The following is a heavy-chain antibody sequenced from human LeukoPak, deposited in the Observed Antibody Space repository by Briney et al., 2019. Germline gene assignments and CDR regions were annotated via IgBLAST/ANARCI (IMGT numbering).Heavy chain of an antibody. CDR3: ARHTAMVPFDY. Sequence: ASVKVSCKASGYTFTGYYMHWVRQAPGQGLEWMGWINPNSGGTNCAQKFQGWVTMTRDTSISTAYMELSRLRSDDTAVYYCARHTAMVPFDYWGQGTLVTVSS. CDR2: INPNSGGT. V-gene: IGHV1-2*04. J-gene: IGHJ4*02. CDR1: GYTFTGYY. D-gene: IGHD5-18*01.